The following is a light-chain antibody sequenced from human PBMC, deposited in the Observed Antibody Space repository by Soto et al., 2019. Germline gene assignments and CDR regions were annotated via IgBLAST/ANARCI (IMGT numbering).Light chain of an antibody. V-gene: IGKV3-15*01. CDR3: QQYNNWPRT. J-gene: IGKJ1*01. CDR2: GAS. CDR1: QSVSSN. Sequence: EIVMTQSPATVSVSPGERATLSCWASQSVSSNLAWYQQRPGQAPRLLIYGASTRATGIPVRFSGSGSGTEFTLTISSLQSEDFAVYYCQQYNNWPRTFGQGTKVEIK.